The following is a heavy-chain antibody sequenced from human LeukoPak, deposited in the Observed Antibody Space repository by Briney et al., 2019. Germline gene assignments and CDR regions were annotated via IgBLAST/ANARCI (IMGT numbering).Heavy chain of an antibody. V-gene: IGHV4-34*01. D-gene: IGHD2-21*02. Sequence: PSETLSLTCAVYGGSFSGYYWSWIRQPPGKGLEWIGEINHSGSTNYNPSLKSRVTISVDTSKNQFSLKLSSVTAADTAVYYCARHDPSVVVTADNWFDPWGQGTLVTVSS. CDR1: GGSFSGYY. CDR3: ARHDPSVVVTADNWFDP. CDR2: INHSGST. J-gene: IGHJ5*02.